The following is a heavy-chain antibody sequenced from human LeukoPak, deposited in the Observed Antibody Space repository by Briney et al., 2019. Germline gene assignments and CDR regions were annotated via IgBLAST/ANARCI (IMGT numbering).Heavy chain of an antibody. Sequence: GGSLRLSCAASGFTFSSYSMNWVRQAPGKGLEWVSYISSSSSTIYYADSVKGRFTISRDNAENSLYLQMNSLRAEDTAVYYCASGELGYSGSKGAFDYWGQGTLVTVSS. D-gene: IGHD1-26*01. V-gene: IGHV3-48*04. J-gene: IGHJ4*02. CDR2: ISSSSSTI. CDR3: ASGELGYSGSKGAFDY. CDR1: GFTFSSYS.